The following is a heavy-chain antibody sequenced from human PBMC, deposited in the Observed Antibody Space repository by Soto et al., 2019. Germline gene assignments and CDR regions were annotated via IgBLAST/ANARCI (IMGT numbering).Heavy chain of an antibody. CDR1: GFTFSSYA. J-gene: IGHJ6*03. D-gene: IGHD3-3*01. Sequence: GGSLRLSCAASGFTFSSYAMSWVRQAPGKGLEWVSAISGSGGSTYYADSVKGRFTISRDNSKNTLYLQMNSLRAEDTAVYYCAKGAGWSITIFGVAIYYMDVWGKGTTVTVSS. V-gene: IGHV3-23*01. CDR2: ISGSGGST. CDR3: AKGAGWSITIFGVAIYYMDV.